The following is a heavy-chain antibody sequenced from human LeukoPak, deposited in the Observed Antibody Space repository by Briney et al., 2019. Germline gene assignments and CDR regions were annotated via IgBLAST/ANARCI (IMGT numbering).Heavy chain of an antibody. CDR2: ISSSSSYT. Sequence: PGGSLRLPCAASGFTFSDYYMSWIRQAPGKGLEWVSYISSSSSYTNYADSVKGRFTISRDNAKNSLYLQMNSLRAEDTAVYYCAREPQYYDILTGYYYYGMDVWGEGTTVTVSS. J-gene: IGHJ6*04. CDR1: GFTFSDYY. V-gene: IGHV3-11*06. CDR3: AREPQYYDILTGYYYYGMDV. D-gene: IGHD3-9*01.